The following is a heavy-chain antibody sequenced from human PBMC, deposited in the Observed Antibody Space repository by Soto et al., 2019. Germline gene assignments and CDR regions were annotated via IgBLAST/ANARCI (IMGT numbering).Heavy chain of an antibody. CDR2: ISSSGSTI. J-gene: IGHJ4*02. Sequence: PGGSLRLSCAASGFTFSSYAMSWVRQAPGKGLEWVSYISSSGSTIYYADSVKGRFTISRDNAKNTLYLQMNSLRAEDTAVYYCAKENGYSSSWFEFDYWGQGTLVTVSS. CDR3: AKENGYSSSWFEFDY. CDR1: GFTFSSYA. D-gene: IGHD6-13*01. V-gene: IGHV3-48*04.